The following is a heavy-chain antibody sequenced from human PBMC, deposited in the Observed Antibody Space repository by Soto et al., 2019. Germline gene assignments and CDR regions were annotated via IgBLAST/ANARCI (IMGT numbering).Heavy chain of an antibody. V-gene: IGHV4-34*01. Sequence: QVQLQQWGAGLLKPSETLSLTCAVYGGSFSGYYWSWIRQPPGKGLEWIGEINHSGSTNYNPSLKRRVTISVDTSKNQFSLKLSSVTAADTAVYYCARGLRAHSSSWSNWFDPWGQGTLVTVSS. J-gene: IGHJ5*02. CDR1: GGSFSGYY. CDR2: INHSGST. CDR3: ARGLRAHSSSWSNWFDP. D-gene: IGHD6-13*01.